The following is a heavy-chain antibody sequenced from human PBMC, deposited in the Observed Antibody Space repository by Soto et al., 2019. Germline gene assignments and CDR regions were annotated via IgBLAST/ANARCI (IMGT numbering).Heavy chain of an antibody. CDR3: ARDARGSFGYNWFDP. CDR1: GGSFSGYY. Sequence: SETLSLTCAVYGGSFSGYYWSWIRQPPGKGLEWIGYIYYSGSTNYNPSLKSRVTISVDTSKNQFSLKLSSVTAADTAVYYCARDARGSFGYNWFDPWGQGTLVTVS. CDR2: IYYSGST. D-gene: IGHD1-26*01. J-gene: IGHJ5*02. V-gene: IGHV4-59*01.